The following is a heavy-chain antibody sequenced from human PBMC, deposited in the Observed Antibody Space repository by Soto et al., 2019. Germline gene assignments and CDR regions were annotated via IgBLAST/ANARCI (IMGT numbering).Heavy chain of an antibody. V-gene: IGHV1-69*06. CDR2: IIPLFGTA. J-gene: IGHJ4*01. CDR3: ARLIGEGYSGTYALDY. D-gene: IGHD1-26*01. CDR1: GGTFNNYA. Sequence: QVQLVQSGAEVKKPGSSVKVSCKASGGTFNNYAISWVRQAPGQGLEWMGGIIPLFGTANYTQKFDGRVTITANKSTDTAIIELSSQKSEDTAVYYCARLIGEGYSGTYALDYWGHGTLVTVSS.